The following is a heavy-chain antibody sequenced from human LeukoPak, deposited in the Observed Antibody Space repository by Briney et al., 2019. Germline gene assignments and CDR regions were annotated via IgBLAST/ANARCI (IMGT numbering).Heavy chain of an antibody. CDR2: IYPGDSDT. V-gene: IGHV5-51*01. D-gene: IGHD3-22*01. J-gene: IGHJ3*02. CDR1: GYSFTSYW. CDR3: ARHNGGGYYYVYGAAFDI. Sequence: GGSLRLSCKGSGYSFTSYWIGWVRQMPGKGLEWMGIIYPGDSDTRYSPSFQGQVTISADKSISTAYLQWSSLKASDTAMYYCARHNGGGYYYVYGAAFDIWGQGTMVTVSS.